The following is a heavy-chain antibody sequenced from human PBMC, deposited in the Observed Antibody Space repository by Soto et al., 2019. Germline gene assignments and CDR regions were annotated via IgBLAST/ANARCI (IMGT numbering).Heavy chain of an antibody. CDR2: IYYSGST. V-gene: IGHV4-31*03. Sequence: PSETLSLTCTVSGGSISSGGYYWSWIRQHPGKGLEWIGYIYYSGSTYYNPSLKSRVTISVDTSKNQFSLKLSSVTAADTAVYYCARGGYDSSGYSRPLDYWGQGTLVTVS. CDR3: ARGGYDSSGYSRPLDY. CDR1: GGSISSGGYY. J-gene: IGHJ4*02. D-gene: IGHD3-22*01.